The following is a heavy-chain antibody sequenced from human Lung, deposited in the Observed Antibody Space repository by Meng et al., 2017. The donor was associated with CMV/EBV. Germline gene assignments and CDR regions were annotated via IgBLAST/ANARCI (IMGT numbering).Heavy chain of an antibody. D-gene: IGHD3-10*01. CDR2: IPHRGSS. Sequence: QVHLRESGPALVKPSETLSLPRAVSGDSITNHTWWAWVRQPPGKGLEWIGEIPHRGSSAYNPSLKSRVSMSIDKSKNQFSLKLTSVTAADTAVYHCLRRSGGSVWGQGTLVTVSS. V-gene: IGHV4-4*02. CDR3: LRRSGGSV. J-gene: IGHJ1*01. CDR1: GDSITNHTW.